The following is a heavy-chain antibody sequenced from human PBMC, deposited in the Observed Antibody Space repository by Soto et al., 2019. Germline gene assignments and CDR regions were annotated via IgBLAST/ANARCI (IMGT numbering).Heavy chain of an antibody. V-gene: IGHV1-18*01. J-gene: IGHJ6*02. CDR2: ISPYNDNT. CDR3: ARLRTSGYHTHYYYGMDV. CDR1: GYTFWNFG. Sequence: QVYLEQSGAEVKKPGASVKVTCKASGYTFWNFGISWVRQAPGQGLEWMGWISPYNDNTNYVQKFQDRVTMTTDTSTSTAYMELRSLRSDDTAVYYCARLRTSGYHTHYYYGMDVWGQGTTVTVSS. D-gene: IGHD3-22*01.